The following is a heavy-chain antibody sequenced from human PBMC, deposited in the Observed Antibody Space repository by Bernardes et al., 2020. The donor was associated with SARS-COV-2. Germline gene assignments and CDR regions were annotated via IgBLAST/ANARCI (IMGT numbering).Heavy chain of an antibody. D-gene: IGHD6-6*01. J-gene: IGHJ5*02. CDR1: GFTFSSYT. Sequence: GGSLRLSCAASGFTFSSYTVNWVRQAPGKGLEWVSSISASSTYILYADSVKGRFTISRDNAKNSLYLQMNSLRAEDTALYFCASGRKYTSSSAWFDPWGQGT. CDR3: ASGRKYTSSSAWFDP. V-gene: IGHV3-21*01. CDR2: ISASSTYI.